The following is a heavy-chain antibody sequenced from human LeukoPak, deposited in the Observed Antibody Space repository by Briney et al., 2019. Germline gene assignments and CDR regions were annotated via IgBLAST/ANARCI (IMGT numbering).Heavy chain of an antibody. CDR1: GFSLSTSGVD. CDR2: IYWNDDK. D-gene: IGHD6-25*01. CDR3: AHRPLSGGSGWFDY. J-gene: IGHJ4*02. V-gene: IGHV2-5*01. Sequence: SGPTLVNPTQTLTLTCTFSGFSLSTSGVDVGWIRQPPGKALEWLALIYWNDDKRYSPSLKSRLTITKDTSKNQVVLTMTNMDPVDTATYYCAHRPLSGGSGWFDYWGQGTLVTVSS.